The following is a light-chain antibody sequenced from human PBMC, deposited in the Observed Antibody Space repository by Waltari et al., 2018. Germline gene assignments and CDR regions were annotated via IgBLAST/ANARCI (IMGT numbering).Light chain of an antibody. J-gene: IGLJ3*02. CDR2: DNN. Sequence: SWYQPLPGTAPKLLIYDNNKRPSGIPDRFSGSKSGTSATLAITGLQTGDAADYYCGTWDSSLGVSGGGTKLTVL. V-gene: IGLV1-51*01. CDR3: GTWDSSLGV.